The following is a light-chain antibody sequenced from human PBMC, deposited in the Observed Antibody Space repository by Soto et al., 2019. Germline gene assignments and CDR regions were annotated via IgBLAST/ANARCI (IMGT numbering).Light chain of an antibody. CDR2: AAS. Sequence: QMTQSPSSLSASVGDRVTITCRASQSISSYLNWYQQKPGKAPKLLIYAASSLQSGVPSRFSGSGSGTDFTLTISSLQPEDFATYYCQQSYSTPSITFGQGTRLEIK. CDR1: QSISSY. J-gene: IGKJ5*01. V-gene: IGKV1-39*01. CDR3: QQSYSTPSIT.